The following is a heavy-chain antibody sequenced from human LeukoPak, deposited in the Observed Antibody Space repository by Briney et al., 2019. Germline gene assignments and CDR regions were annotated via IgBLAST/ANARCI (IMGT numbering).Heavy chain of an antibody. CDR2: ISGSGANT. Sequence: GRALRLSCAASGFTFNTYSMSWVRQAPGKGLEGVSTISGSGANTYYADSVRGRFTISRDNSKNTLYLHMNRLRAEDTAVYYCAKERAGYTNPYFFDYWGEGTLVTVS. D-gene: IGHD3-16*02. V-gene: IGHV3-23*01. CDR1: GFTFNTYS. J-gene: IGHJ4*02. CDR3: AKERAGYTNPYFFDY.